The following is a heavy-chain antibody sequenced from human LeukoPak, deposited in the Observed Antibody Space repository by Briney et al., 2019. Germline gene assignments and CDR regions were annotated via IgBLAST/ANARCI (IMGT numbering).Heavy chain of an antibody. CDR3: ARGRFSTPKTKRTYDYYGMDV. J-gene: IGHJ6*02. Sequence: SVKVSCKASGGTFSNYALSWVRRAHGQGLEWMGGIVSLFGTANYAQKFQGRVTITADESTSTAYMELSSLRSEDTAVYYCARGRFSTPKTKRTYDYYGMDVWGQGTTVTVSS. V-gene: IGHV1-69*01. CDR1: GGTFSNYA. CDR2: IVSLFGTA.